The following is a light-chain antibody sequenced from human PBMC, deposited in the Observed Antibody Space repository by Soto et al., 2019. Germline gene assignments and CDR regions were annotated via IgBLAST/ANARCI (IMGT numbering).Light chain of an antibody. Sequence: EIVLTQSPGTLSLSPGESATLSCRASQSVSSSYLAWYQQKPGQAPRQLIYGASSRATGIPDRFSGSGSGTDVTLTITRLEPEDFAVYYCQHYRTSFGGGKRVEIK. J-gene: IGKJ4*01. CDR2: GAS. CDR1: QSVSSSY. V-gene: IGKV3-20*01. CDR3: QHYRTS.